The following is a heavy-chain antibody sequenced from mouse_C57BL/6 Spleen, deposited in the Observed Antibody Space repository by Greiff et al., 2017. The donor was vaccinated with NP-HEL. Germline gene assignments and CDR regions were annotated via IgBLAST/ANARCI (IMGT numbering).Heavy chain of an antibody. CDR1: GYSFTGYY. Sequence: VQLQQSGPELVKPGASVKISCKASGYSFTGYYMNWVKQSPEKSLEWIGEINPSTGGTTYNKKFKAKATLTVDKSSSTAYMQLKSLTSEDSAVYYCARPHYGNYAMDYWGQGTSVTVSS. CDR2: INPSTGGT. D-gene: IGHD2-1*01. CDR3: ARPHYGNYAMDY. V-gene: IGHV1-42*01. J-gene: IGHJ4*01.